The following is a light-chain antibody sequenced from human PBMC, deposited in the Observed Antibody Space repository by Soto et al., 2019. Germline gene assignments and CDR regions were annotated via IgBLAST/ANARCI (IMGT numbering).Light chain of an antibody. Sequence: DIQMTQSPSSLSASVGDRITITCRASESIRSYLNWYQQKPGKAPKLLIYGASSLQSGVPSRFSGSGSGTDFTLTINSLQPEDFATYYCRQSYSTPRFTFGPGTKVDIK. CDR3: RQSYSTPRFT. J-gene: IGKJ3*01. V-gene: IGKV1-39*01. CDR1: ESIRSY. CDR2: GAS.